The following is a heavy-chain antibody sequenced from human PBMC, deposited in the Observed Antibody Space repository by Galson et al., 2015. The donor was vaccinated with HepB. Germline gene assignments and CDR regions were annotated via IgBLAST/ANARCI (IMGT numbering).Heavy chain of an antibody. Sequence: SVKVSCKASGYTFTGYYMHWVRQAPGQGLEWMGWINPNSGGTNYAQKFQGWVTMTRDTSISTAYMELSRLRSDDTAVYYCARDMSSRWFFSTEVSGMDVWGQGTTVTVSS. CDR3: ARDMSSRWFFSTEVSGMDV. CDR1: GYTFTGYY. J-gene: IGHJ6*02. CDR2: INPNSGGT. D-gene: IGHD6-13*01. V-gene: IGHV1-2*04.